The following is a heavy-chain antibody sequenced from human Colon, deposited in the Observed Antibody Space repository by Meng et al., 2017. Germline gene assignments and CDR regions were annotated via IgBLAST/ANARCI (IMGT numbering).Heavy chain of an antibody. J-gene: IGHJ4*02. Sequence: QVQRQDSGPGLVKPSGTLSLTCAVSGDSISSGNGWTWVRQPPGKGLEWIGEIYPSGRTSSNPSLQGRVTILLDKSKNQFSLELNSVTAADTAIYFCARKRTSPGTLGFDYWGQGTLVTVSS. CDR1: GDSISSGNG. V-gene: IGHV4-4*02. D-gene: IGHD6-13*01. CDR3: ARKRTSPGTLGFDY. CDR2: IYPSGRT.